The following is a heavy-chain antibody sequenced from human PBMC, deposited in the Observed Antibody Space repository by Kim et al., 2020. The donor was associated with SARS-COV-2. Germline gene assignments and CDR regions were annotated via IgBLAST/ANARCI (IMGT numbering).Heavy chain of an antibody. J-gene: IGHJ4*02. CDR3: ARGLYSYTSGGYC. D-gene: IGHD3-10*01. Sequence: YADSVKGRFTISRDNSKNTVYLKMDSLRAEDTAVYYCARGLYSYTSGGYCWGQGTLVTVSS. V-gene: IGHV3-23*01.